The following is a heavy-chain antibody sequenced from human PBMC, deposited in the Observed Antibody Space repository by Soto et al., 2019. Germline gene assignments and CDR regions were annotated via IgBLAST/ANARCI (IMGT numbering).Heavy chain of an antibody. CDR2: IIPIFATA. J-gene: IGHJ6*02. D-gene: IGHD3-16*01. Sequence: QVQLVQSGAEVKKPGSSVKVSCKASGGTFSSYAINWVRQAPGQGLEWMGGIIPIFATADYAQKVQGRVRITADESTSTAYRELSSLRSEDTAVYYCAQCLLGVNYYYGRDVWGQGSTVTGSS. V-gene: IGHV1-69*12. CDR3: AQCLLGVNYYYGRDV. CDR1: GGTFSSYA.